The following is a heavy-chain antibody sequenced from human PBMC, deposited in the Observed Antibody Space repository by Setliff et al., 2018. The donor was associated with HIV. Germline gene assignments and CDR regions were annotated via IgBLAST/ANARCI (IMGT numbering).Heavy chain of an antibody. V-gene: IGHV1-69*10. CDR2: IIPILEIT. J-gene: IGHJ3*02. Sequence: SVKVSCKASGGTSSTYAMNWVRQAPGQGLEWMGQIIPILEITSYAQKFQGRLTLTADESTTTMYMELSSLRSDDTAVYYCAGPRGDEAFDIRGQGTMVTVSS. CDR1: GGTSSTYA. D-gene: IGHD3-10*01. CDR3: AGPRGDEAFDI.